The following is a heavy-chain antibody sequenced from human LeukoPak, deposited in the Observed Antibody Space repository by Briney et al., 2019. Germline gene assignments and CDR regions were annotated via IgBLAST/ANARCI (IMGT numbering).Heavy chain of an antibody. J-gene: IGHJ3*02. V-gene: IGHV4-31*03. CDR3: ASHRPTYYYDSSGSCDAFDI. CDR1: GGSISSVGYY. D-gene: IGHD3-22*01. CDR2: IYYSGST. Sequence: PSETLSLTCTVSGGSISSVGYYWRWIRQHPGKGLEWIGYIYYSGSTYYTPSLKSRVTISVDTSKNQFSLKLSSVTAADTAVYYCASHRPTYYYDSSGSCDAFDIWGQGAMVTVSS.